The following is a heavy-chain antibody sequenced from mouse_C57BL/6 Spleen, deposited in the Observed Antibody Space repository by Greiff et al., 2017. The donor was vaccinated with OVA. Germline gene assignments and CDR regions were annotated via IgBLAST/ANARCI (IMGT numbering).Heavy chain of an antibody. D-gene: IGHD1-2*01. V-gene: IGHV6-3*01. J-gene: IGHJ3*01. CDR1: GFTFSNYW. Sequence: VKLVESGGGLVQPGGSMKLSCVASGFTFSNYWMNWVRQSPVKGLEWVAQIRLKSDNSTTHYAVSVKGRFTISRDDSKSSVYLQINNLRAEDTGIYYCTGRDTTAAFAYWGQGTLVTVSA. CDR2: IRLKSDNSTT. CDR3: TGRDTTAAFAY.